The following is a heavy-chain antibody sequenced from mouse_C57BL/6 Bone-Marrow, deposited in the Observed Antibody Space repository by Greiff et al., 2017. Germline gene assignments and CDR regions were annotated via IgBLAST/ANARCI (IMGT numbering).Heavy chain of an antibody. CDR2: IYPGSGST. CDR3: ARSVDSSGYD. D-gene: IGHD3-2*02. Sequence: QVQLQQPGAELVKPGASVKMSCKSSGYTFTSYWITWVKQRPGQGLEWIGDIYPGSGSTNYNEKFKSKATLTVDTSSSTAYMQLSSLTSEDSAVYYCARSVDSSGYDWGQGTTLTVSS. J-gene: IGHJ2*01. CDR1: GYTFTSYW. V-gene: IGHV1-55*01.